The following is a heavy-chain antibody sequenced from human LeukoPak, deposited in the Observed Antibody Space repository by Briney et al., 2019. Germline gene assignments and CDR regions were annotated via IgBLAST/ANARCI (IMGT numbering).Heavy chain of an antibody. CDR3: VNTGSIVVVPAAMSFDY. CDR2: ISSNGGRT. D-gene: IGHD2-2*01. Sequence: GGSLRLSCSASGFTFSSYCMHWVRQAPGKGLEYVSAISSNGGRTYYADSVKGRFTISRDNSKNTLYLQMSSLRAEDTAVYYCVNTGSIVVVPAAMSFDYWGQGTLVTVSS. J-gene: IGHJ4*02. V-gene: IGHV3-64D*06. CDR1: GFTFSSYC.